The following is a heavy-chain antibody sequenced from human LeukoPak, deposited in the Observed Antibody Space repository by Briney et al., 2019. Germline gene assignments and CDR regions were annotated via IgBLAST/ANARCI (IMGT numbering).Heavy chain of an antibody. J-gene: IGHJ5*02. CDR1: GGTFSSYA. CDR3: AKDWELGS. V-gene: IGHV1-69*05. D-gene: IGHD1-26*01. Sequence: AASVKVSCKASGGTFSSYAISWVRQAPGQGLEWMGGIIPIFGTANYAQKFQGRVTITTDESTSTAYMELSSLRSEDTAVYYCAKDWELGSWGQGTLVTVSS. CDR2: IIPIFGTA.